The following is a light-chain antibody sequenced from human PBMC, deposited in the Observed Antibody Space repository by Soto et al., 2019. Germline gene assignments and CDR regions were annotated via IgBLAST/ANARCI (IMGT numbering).Light chain of an antibody. J-gene: IGKJ5*01. V-gene: IGKV2-30*01. CDR1: QSLVYSDGIAY. Sequence: DIVMTQPQLSLPVTPGPPASISCRSNQSLVYSDGIAYFSWFQQRPGRSPRRLIYKVSNRDSGVPARFSGSGSGTDFALKISRVEADDVGVYYCMQATHWPITFGQGTRLEI. CDR2: KVS. CDR3: MQATHWPIT.